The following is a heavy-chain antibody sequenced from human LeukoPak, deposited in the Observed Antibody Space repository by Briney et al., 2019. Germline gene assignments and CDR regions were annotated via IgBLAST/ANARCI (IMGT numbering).Heavy chain of an antibody. V-gene: IGHV3-21*01. J-gene: IGHJ4*02. CDR2: ISSTSAYI. D-gene: IGHD6-19*01. CDR3: ARDRAGAVAGTVDY. Sequence: GGSLRLSCAASGFTFSTSSMNWVRQAPGKGLEWVSSISSTSAYIYYADSVKGRFTISRDNAKKSLYLQMDSLRAEDTAVYYCARDRAGAVAGTVDYWGQGTLVTVSS. CDR1: GFTFSTSS.